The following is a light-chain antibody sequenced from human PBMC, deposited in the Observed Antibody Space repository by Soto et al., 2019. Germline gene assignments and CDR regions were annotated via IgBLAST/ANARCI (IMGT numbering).Light chain of an antibody. CDR2: GAS. Sequence: EIVLTQSPGTLSLSPGERATLSCRASQSVSSSYLAWYQQKPGQAPTLLIYGASSRATGIPDRFSGSGSGTDFTLTISRLEPEDFAVNYCQQYGSSPKTFGQGTKVDIK. J-gene: IGKJ1*01. CDR1: QSVSSSY. CDR3: QQYGSSPKT. V-gene: IGKV3-20*01.